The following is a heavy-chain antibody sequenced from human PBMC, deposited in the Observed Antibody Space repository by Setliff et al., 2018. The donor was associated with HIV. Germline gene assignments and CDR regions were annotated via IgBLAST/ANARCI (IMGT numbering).Heavy chain of an antibody. CDR3: AREIQNCGANHWYCYMDV. V-gene: IGHV3-7*03. CDR2: IRRDGNEK. Sequence: PGGSLRLSCAASGFTFTNYYMSWVRQAPGKGLEWVANIRRDGNEKYYVDSVKGRFTISRDDSANILYLHMNSLRVDDTAIYYCAREIQNCGANHWYCYMDVWGKGTTVTVSS. J-gene: IGHJ6*03. D-gene: IGHD4-17*01. CDR1: GFTFTNYY.